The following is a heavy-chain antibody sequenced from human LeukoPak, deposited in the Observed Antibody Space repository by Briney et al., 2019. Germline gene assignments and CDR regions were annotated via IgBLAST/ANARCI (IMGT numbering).Heavy chain of an antibody. CDR2: IYGGDTT. V-gene: IGHV3-66*02. CDR3: ARDGGPGHISGWYFDY. J-gene: IGHJ4*02. D-gene: IGHD6-19*01. Sequence: GGSLRLSCAASGITVSGNFFTWVRQAPGKGLEWVSVIYGGDTTYYTDSVKGRFTFSRDNSKNTLYLQMNSLRAEDTAVYYCARDGGPGHISGWYFDYWGQGTLVTVSS. CDR1: GITVSGNF.